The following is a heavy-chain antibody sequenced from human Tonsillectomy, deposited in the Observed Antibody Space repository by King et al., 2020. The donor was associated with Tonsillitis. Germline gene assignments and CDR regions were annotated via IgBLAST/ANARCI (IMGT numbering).Heavy chain of an antibody. CDR2: ISSSSSYT. CDR1: GFTFSDYY. CDR3: ARDRLVSNMDV. J-gene: IGHJ6*03. Sequence: VQLVESGGGLVKPGGSLRLSCAASGFTFSDYYMSWIRQAPGKGLEWVSYISSSSSYTNYADSVKGRFTISRDNAKNSLYLQMNSLRAADTAVYYCARDRLVSNMDVWGKGTTVTVSS. V-gene: IGHV3-11*05. D-gene: IGHD5/OR15-5a*01.